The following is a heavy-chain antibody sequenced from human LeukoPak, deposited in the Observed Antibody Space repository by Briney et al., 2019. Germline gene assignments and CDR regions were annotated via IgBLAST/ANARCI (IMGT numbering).Heavy chain of an antibody. J-gene: IGHJ4*02. D-gene: IGHD6-13*01. Sequence: PSETLSLTCSVYSGSFSGYYWSWIRQPPGKGLEWIGEINHSVGTNYNPSLKSRVTMSLGTSKNQFSLKLSSVTAADTAVYYCAREGSGIAAAGHFDYWGQGTLVTVSS. V-gene: IGHV4-34*01. CDR1: SGSFSGYY. CDR2: INHSVGT. CDR3: AREGSGIAAAGHFDY.